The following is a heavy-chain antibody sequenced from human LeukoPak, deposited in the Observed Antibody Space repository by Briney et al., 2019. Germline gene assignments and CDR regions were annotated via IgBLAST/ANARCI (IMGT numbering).Heavy chain of an antibody. V-gene: IGHV3-53*01. Sequence: GGSLRLSCAASGFTVSRNYMSWVRQAPGKGLEWVSVIYSGGSTYYADSVKGRFTISRDNSKNTLYLQMNSLRAEDTAVYYCATRHSYGSGSFDYWGQGTLVTVSS. D-gene: IGHD3-10*01. J-gene: IGHJ4*02. CDR2: IYSGGST. CDR3: ATRHSYGSGSFDY. CDR1: GFTVSRNY.